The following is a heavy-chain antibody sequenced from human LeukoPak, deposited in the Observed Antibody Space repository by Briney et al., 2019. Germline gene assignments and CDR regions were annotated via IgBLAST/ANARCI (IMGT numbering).Heavy chain of an antibody. CDR3: AKRPSDYGDYVSYFDY. D-gene: IGHD4-17*01. V-gene: IGHV3-30*18. Sequence: GGSLRLSCAASGFSFISYGMHWVRQAPGKGLEWVGVISDDGRRKDYADSVKGRLTISRDNSKDTLYLQMNSLRAEDTAVYYCAKRPSDYGDYVSYFDYWGQGTLVTVSS. J-gene: IGHJ4*02. CDR1: GFSFISYG. CDR2: ISDDGRRK.